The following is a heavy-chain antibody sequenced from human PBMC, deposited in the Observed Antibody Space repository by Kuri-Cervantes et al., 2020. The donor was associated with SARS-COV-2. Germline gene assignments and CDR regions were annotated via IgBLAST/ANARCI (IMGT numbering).Heavy chain of an antibody. CDR3: ARSARAAGTYYYYGMDV. CDR2: ISYDGSNK. V-gene: IGHV3-30-3*01. J-gene: IGHJ6*02. D-gene: IGHD6-13*01. Sequence: SLKISCAASGFTFSSYAMHWVRQAPGKGLEWVAVISYDGSNKYYADSVKGRFTISRDNSKNTLYLQMNSLRAEDTAVYYCARSARAAGTYYYYGMDVWGQGTTVTVSS. CDR1: GFTFSSYA.